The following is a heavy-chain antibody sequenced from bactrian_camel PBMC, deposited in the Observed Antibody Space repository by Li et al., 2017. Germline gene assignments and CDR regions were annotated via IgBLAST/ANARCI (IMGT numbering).Heavy chain of an antibody. Sequence: QVQLVESGGGSVQVGGSLRLSCTVSGYPYTAGCMAWFRQAPGKEREGVATINGDGSPSYADSVKGRFTISQDNSKNTLFLQMNVLRPEDTAMYYCAARKVARGSHFSLGRAPALRRDEYNFWGQGTQVTVS. CDR3: AARKVARGSHFSLGRAPALRRDEYNF. CDR2: INGDGSP. D-gene: IGHD2*01. J-gene: IGHJ4*01. CDR1: GYPYTAGC. V-gene: IGHV3S26*01.